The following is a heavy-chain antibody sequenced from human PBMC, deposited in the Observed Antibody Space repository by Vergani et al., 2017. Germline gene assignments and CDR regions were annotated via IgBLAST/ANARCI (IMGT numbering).Heavy chain of an antibody. CDR3: ARVNTETNGHLYYYYYMDV. Sequence: QVQLQQWGGGLLKPSETLSLTCVVNGGSFTSYHWTCIRQSPGEGLEWVGDIEHTGRPDYNPSLKSRLTMSVAKSRNQFSQTLNSVTATYTAIYFCARVNTETNGHLYYYYYMDVWGQGTAVTVS. V-gene: IGHV4-34*01. CDR1: GGSFTSYH. J-gene: IGHJ6*03. CDR2: IEHTGRP. D-gene: IGHD4-11*01.